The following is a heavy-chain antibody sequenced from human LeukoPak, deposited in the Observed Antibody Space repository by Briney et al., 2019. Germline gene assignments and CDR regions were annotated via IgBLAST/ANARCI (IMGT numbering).Heavy chain of an antibody. D-gene: IGHD3-22*01. CDR2: IYPGDSDT. Sequence: PGESLQISCKGSGYSFTSYWIGWVRQMPGKGREWMGIIYPGDSDTRYSPSFQGQVTISADKSISTAYLQWSSLKASDTAMYYCAKVPNVGNYYDASGSEYYFDYWGQGTLVTASS. V-gene: IGHV5-51*01. CDR3: AKVPNVGNYYDASGSEYYFDY. CDR1: GYSFTSYW. J-gene: IGHJ4*02.